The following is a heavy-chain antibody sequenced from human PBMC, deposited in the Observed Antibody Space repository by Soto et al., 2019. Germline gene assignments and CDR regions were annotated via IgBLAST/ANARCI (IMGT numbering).Heavy chain of an antibody. CDR1: GFTFSSYI. Sequence: PGGSLRLSCTASGFTFSSYIMNWVRQAPGKGLEGISTITADGGGTFYADSVKGRFTISRDNSKKTLYLQMHGLRAGDTSVYYCAKGGATLTSAEYLHHWGQGTLVTVSS. J-gene: IGHJ1*01. CDR3: AKGGATLTSAEYLHH. V-gene: IGHV3-23*01. D-gene: IGHD1-26*01. CDR2: ITADGGGT.